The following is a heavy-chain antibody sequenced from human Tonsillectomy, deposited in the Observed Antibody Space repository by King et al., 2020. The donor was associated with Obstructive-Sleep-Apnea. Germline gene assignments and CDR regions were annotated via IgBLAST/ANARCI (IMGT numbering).Heavy chain of an antibody. CDR1: GFTFSDYW. CDR3: VHRGGLASNRPVYFDH. D-gene: IGHD1-14*01. J-gene: IGHJ4*02. CDR2: IRQEGGEK. Sequence: VQLVESGGNLVQPGGSLRLSCEASGFTFSDYWMSWVRQAPGKGPEWVANIRQEGGEKNYLDMVRGRFTISRDNAKKSLYLQMNSLRAEDTAVYYCVHRGGLASNRPVYFDHWGLGALVTVSS. V-gene: IGHV3-7*03.